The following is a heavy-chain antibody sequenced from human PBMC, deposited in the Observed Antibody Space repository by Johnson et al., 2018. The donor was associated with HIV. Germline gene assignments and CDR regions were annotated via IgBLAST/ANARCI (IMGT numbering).Heavy chain of an antibody. Sequence: QLVESGGGVVQPGRSLRVSCAGTGFTFNNYPMHWVRQAPGKGLEWVAGISFDGNNEYYADSVKGRFTISRDNSRNTFYLQMNSLRAEDTAVYYCARGYRGRRLSAFDIWGQGTMVTVSP. D-gene: IGHD3-10*01. V-gene: IGHV3-30-3*01. CDR2: ISFDGNNE. CDR1: GFTFNNYP. CDR3: ARGYRGRRLSAFDI. J-gene: IGHJ3*02.